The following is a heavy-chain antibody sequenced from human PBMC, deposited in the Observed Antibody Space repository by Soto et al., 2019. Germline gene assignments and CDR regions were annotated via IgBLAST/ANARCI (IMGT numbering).Heavy chain of an antibody. J-gene: IGHJ4*02. Sequence: GSVKVSCKASGYTFSVFYMHGVGQSPGQGREWIGWINPNSGGTKSAEKFQGRVTMTRDTSISTAYMELSRLTSDDTAVYYCASAAVTGTAGLDFWGQGTQVTVSS. V-gene: IGHV1-2*02. D-gene: IGHD6-19*01. CDR2: INPNSGGT. CDR3: ASAAVTGTAGLDF. CDR1: GYTFSVFY.